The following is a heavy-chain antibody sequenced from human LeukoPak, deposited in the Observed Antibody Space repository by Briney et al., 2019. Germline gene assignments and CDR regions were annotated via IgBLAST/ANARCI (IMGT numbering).Heavy chain of an antibody. J-gene: IGHJ4*02. CDR1: GFTFSDYA. CDR2: ISSSSSYI. V-gene: IGHV3-21*01. D-gene: IGHD3-22*01. CDR3: ARISSTQSRYYYDSSGYLDY. Sequence: GGSLRLSCAASGFTFSDYAMSWVRQAPGKGLEWVSSISSSSSYIYYADSVKGRFTISRDNAKNSLYLQMNSLRAEDTAVYYCARISSTQSRYYYDSSGYLDYWGQGTLVTVSS.